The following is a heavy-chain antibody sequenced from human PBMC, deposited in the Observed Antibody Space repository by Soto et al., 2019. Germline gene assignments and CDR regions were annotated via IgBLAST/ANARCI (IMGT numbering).Heavy chain of an antibody. J-gene: IGHJ4*02. D-gene: IGHD5-18*01. CDR1: GFTFSSYW. CDR3: ARDGEYSYGYGFDF. CDR2: IKEDGSEK. V-gene: IGHV3-7*03. Sequence: PGGSLRLSCAASGFTFSSYWMSWVRQAPGKGLEWVANIKEDGSEKYYVDSVKGRFTISRDNAKNSLFLQMNSLRAEDTAVYYCARDGEYSYGYGFDFWGQGTLVTVSS.